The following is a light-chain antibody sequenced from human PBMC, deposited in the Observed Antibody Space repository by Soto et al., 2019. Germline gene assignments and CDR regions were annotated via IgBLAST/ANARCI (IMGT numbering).Light chain of an antibody. Sequence: EIVLTQSPGTLSLSPGESTTLSCRASLSVARNFLAWYQQKPGRAPRLLIQGASYRATGVPARFSGSGSETDFTLTISRLEPEDFAVYYCHQYAASPLNFGGGTKVEIK. J-gene: IGKJ4*01. CDR1: LSVARNF. CDR2: GAS. V-gene: IGKV3-20*01. CDR3: HQYAASPLN.